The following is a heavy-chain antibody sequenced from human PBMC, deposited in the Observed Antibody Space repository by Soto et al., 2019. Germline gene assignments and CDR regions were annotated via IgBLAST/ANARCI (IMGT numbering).Heavy chain of an antibody. J-gene: IGHJ6*02. Sequence: EVQLVESGGVVVQPGGSLRLSCAASGFTFDDYAMHWVRQAPGKGLEWVSLISRDGGSTYYADSVKGRFTISRDNSKHSLYRQMNSLRAEDTALSYCAKDALAVAPSAGMDVWGQGTTVTVSS. D-gene: IGHD6-19*01. V-gene: IGHV3-43D*04. CDR1: GFTFDDYA. CDR3: AKDALAVAPSAGMDV. CDR2: ISRDGGST.